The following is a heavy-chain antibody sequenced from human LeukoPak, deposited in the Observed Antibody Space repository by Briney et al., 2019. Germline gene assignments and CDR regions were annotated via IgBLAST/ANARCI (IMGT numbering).Heavy chain of an antibody. J-gene: IGHJ4*02. Sequence: GSLRLSCAASGFAFSSYSMNWVRQAPGKGLEWVSHITASGTAMFYADSVKGRFTISRDNAKNSLYLQMNSLRDEDTAVYYCASSGSYRFDYWGQGTLVTVSS. V-gene: IGHV3-48*02. CDR2: ITASGTAM. CDR3: ASSGSYRFDY. CDR1: GFAFSSYS. D-gene: IGHD1-26*01.